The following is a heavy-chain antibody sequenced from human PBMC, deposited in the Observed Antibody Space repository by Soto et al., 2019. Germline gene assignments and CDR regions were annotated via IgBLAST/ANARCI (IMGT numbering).Heavy chain of an antibody. CDR3: ARARITMKKGFDP. D-gene: IGHD3-22*01. J-gene: IGHJ5*02. CDR2: IYYSGIT. Sequence: SETLSLTCTVSGGSISSYYWSWIRQPPGKGLEWIGYIYYSGITNYNPSLKSRVTISVDTSKNQFSLKLSSVTAADTAVYYCARARITMKKGFDPWGQGTLVTVSS. V-gene: IGHV4-59*01. CDR1: GGSISSYY.